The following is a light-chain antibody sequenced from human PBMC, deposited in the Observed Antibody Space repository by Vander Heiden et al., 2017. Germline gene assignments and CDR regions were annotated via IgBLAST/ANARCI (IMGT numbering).Light chain of an antibody. CDR2: KDT. V-gene: IGLV3-25*03. CDR3: QSADSSGARGV. J-gene: IGLJ3*02. CDR1: ALPKQY. Sequence: SYELTQPPSVLVSPGQTARITCSGDALPKQYAYWYQQKPGQAPVLVIYKDTERPSGIPERFSGSSSGTTVTLTISGVQSEDEADYYCQSADSSGARGVFGGGTKLTVL.